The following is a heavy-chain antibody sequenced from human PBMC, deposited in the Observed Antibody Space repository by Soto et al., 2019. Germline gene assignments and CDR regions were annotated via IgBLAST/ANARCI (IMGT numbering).Heavy chain of an antibody. V-gene: IGHV4-59*01. CDR3: ARERRHYYGSGSYYNSYYYMDV. Sequence: SETLYLTCTVSGCSISSYYLSWIRQPPGKGLEWIGYIYYSGSTNYNPSLKSRVTISVDTSKNQFSLKLSSVTAADTAVYYCARERRHYYGSGSYYNSYYYMDVWGKGTTVTVSS. J-gene: IGHJ6*03. CDR2: IYYSGST. CDR1: GCSISSYY. D-gene: IGHD3-10*01.